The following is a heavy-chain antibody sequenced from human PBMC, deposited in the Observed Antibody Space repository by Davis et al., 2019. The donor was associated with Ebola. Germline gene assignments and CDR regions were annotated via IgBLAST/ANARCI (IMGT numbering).Heavy chain of an antibody. Sequence: GESLKISCATSGFTFSNYGMSWVRQVPGKGLEWVSGINVNGEARGYGDSLKGRFIISRDNAKNVLFLQMNSLRAEDTALYYCARGGLLSALDLWGQGTMVSVSS. V-gene: IGHV3-20*04. CDR3: ARGGLLSALDL. CDR2: INVNGEAR. J-gene: IGHJ3*01. D-gene: IGHD2-15*01. CDR1: GFTFSNYG.